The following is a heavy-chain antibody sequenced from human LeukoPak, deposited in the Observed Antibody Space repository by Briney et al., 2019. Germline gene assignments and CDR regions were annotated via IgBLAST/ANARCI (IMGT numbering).Heavy chain of an antibody. CDR2: ISSSSSYI. Sequence: GGSLRLFCAASGFTFSSYSMNWVRQAPGKGLEWVSSISSSSSYIYYAASVKGRFTISRDNAKNSLYLQMNSLRAEDTAVYYCARVITMVRGVISRFSYGMYVWGQGTTVTVSS. CDR1: GFTFSSYS. CDR3: ARVITMVRGVISRFSYGMYV. V-gene: IGHV3-21*01. J-gene: IGHJ6*02. D-gene: IGHD3-10*01.